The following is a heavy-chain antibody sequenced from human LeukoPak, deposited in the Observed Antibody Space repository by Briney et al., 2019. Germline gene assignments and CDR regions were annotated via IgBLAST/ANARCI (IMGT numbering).Heavy chain of an antibody. V-gene: IGHV3-23*01. D-gene: IGHD2-21*02. J-gene: IGHJ4*02. CDR2: ISGSGGST. Sequence: GGSLRLSCAASGFTFSSYAMSWVRQAPGKGLEWVSAISGSGGSTYYADSVKGRFTISRDNSKNTLYLQMNSLRAEDTAVYYCAKPPAYCGGDCSAGFDYWGQGTLVTVSS. CDR3: AKPPAYCGGDCSAGFDY. CDR1: GFTFSSYA.